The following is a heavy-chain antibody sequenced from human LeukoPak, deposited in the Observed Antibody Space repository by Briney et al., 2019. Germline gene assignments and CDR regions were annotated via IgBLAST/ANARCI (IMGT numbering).Heavy chain of an antibody. V-gene: IGHV4-34*01. CDR1: GGSFSGYY. J-gene: IGHJ6*04. CDR3: ASAPRYCSSTSCRVSV. D-gene: IGHD2-2*01. Sequence: SETLSLTCAVYGGSFSGYYWSWIRQPPGKGLEWIGEINHSGSTNYNPSLKSRVTISVDTSKNQFSLKLSSVTAADTAVYYCASAPRYCSSTSCRVSVWGKGTTVTVPS. CDR2: INHSGST.